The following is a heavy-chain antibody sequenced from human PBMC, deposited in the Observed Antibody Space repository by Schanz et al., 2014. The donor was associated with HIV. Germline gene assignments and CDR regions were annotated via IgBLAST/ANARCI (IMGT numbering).Heavy chain of an antibody. Sequence: QVQLVQSGAEAKKPGASAKASCKASGYSFSDYYIHWVRQAPGQGLEGMGWIKPKTGGTHLAHMLQGRVTVSRVTSINTAYLEVPRHTTDHTAVYYCAYDRDVVGRVRGVMGGVDCWGQGTLVTVSS. CDR3: AYDRDVVGRVRGVMGGVDC. D-gene: IGHD3-10*01. V-gene: IGHV1-2*02. CDR2: IKPKTGGT. J-gene: IGHJ4*02. CDR1: GYSFSDYY.